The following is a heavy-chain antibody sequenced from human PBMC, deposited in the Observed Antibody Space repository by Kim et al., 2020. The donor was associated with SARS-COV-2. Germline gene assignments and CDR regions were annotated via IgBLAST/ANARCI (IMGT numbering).Heavy chain of an antibody. CDR1: GDSVSSNSAA. J-gene: IGHJ6*02. D-gene: IGHD1-20*01. V-gene: IGHV6-1*01. CDR3: ARVTGTDYYYYYGMDV. CDR2: TYYRSKWYN. Sequence: SQTLSLTCAISGDSVSSNSAAWNWIRQSPSRGLEWLGRTYYRSKWYNDYAVSVKSRITINPDTSKNQFSLQLNSVTPEDTAVYYCARVTGTDYYYYYGMDVWGQGTTVTVSS.